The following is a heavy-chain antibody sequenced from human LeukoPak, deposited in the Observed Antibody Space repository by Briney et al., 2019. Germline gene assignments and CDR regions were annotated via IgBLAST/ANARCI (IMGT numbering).Heavy chain of an antibody. J-gene: IGHJ2*01. CDR2: IHYTGIN. V-gene: IGHV4-59*08. Sequence: SETLSLTCTVSDGSISGYNWGWIRQAPGRGLEWIAYIHYTGINNYNPSLKSRAAISVDPSTNQFSLKLTSVTAADTAMYYCARHITNSGSAFDLWGRGTLVTVSS. CDR3: ARHITNSGSAFDL. CDR1: DGSISGYN. D-gene: IGHD3-10*01.